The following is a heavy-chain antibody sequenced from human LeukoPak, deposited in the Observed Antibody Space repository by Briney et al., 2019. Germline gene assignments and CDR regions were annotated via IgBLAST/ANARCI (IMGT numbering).Heavy chain of an antibody. V-gene: IGHV3-48*04. J-gene: IGHJ4*02. CDR2: ISSSGSTI. D-gene: IGHD1-26*01. CDR3: ARGRSGSYHVGFDY. CDR1: GFTFSSYS. Sequence: GGSLRLSCAAFGFTFSSYSMNWVRQAPGKGLEWVSYISSSGSTIYYADSVKGRFTISRDNAKNSLYLQMNSLRAEDTAVYYCARGRSGSYHVGFDYWGQGTLVTVSS.